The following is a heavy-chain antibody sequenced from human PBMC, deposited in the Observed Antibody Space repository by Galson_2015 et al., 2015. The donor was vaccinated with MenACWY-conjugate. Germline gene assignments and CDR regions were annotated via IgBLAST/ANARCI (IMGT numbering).Heavy chain of an antibody. V-gene: IGHV3-15*01. Sequence: SLRLSCAASGFTFSSYWMHWVRQAPGKGPEWVGRIRSKTDGETTDYAGPVKGRFTISRDDSINTVYLQVNSLKTEDTAVYYCTPVRVPAVTGAFDIWGQGTTVTVSS. CDR3: TPVRVPAVTGAFDI. CDR2: IRSKTDGETT. CDR1: GFTFSSYW. D-gene: IGHD4-17*01. J-gene: IGHJ3*02.